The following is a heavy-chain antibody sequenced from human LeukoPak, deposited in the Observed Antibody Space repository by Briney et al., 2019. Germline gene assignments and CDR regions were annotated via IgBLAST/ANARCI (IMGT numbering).Heavy chain of an antibody. V-gene: IGHV1-2*02. CDR3: ARPLNYGDYVGYFDY. D-gene: IGHD4-17*01. CDR1: GYTFTGYY. Sequence: GASVKVSCKASGYTFTGYYMHWVRQAPGQGLEWMGWINPNSGGTNYAQKFQGRVTMTRDTSISTAYMELSRLRSDDTAVYYCARPLNYGDYVGYFDYWGQGTLVTVSS. J-gene: IGHJ4*02. CDR2: INPNSGGT.